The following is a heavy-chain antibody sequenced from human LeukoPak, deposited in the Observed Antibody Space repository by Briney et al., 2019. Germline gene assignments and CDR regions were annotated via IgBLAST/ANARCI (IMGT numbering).Heavy chain of an antibody. V-gene: IGHV4-39*07. CDR3: A. J-gene: IGHJ6*03. CDR1: SGSISTSNYY. CDR2: IFYSGST. Sequence: SETLSLTCTVSSGSISTSNYYWGWVRQPPGKALEWIGNIFYSGSTNYNPSLKSRVTISVDTSKNQFSLKLSSVTAADTAYYMDAWGKRTTVTGSS.